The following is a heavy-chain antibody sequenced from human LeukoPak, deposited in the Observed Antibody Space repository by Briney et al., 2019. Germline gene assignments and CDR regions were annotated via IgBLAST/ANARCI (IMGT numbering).Heavy chain of an antibody. CDR1: GGSISSYY. Sequence: SETLSLTCTVSGGSISSYYWSWIRQPAGKGLEWIGRIYTSGSTNYNPSLKSRVTISVDTSKNQFSLKLSSVTAADTAVYYCARDRRDDYGDYFYYYMDVWGKGTTVTISS. CDR2: IYTSGST. J-gene: IGHJ6*03. D-gene: IGHD4-17*01. CDR3: ARDRRDDYGDYFYYYMDV. V-gene: IGHV4-4*07.